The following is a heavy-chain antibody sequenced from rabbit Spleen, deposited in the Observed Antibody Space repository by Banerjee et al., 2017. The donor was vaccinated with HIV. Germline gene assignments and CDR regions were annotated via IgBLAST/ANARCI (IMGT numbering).Heavy chain of an antibody. D-gene: IGHD4-2*01. CDR3: MRDQAGDAGYGPYYFNL. J-gene: IGHJ4*01. CDR2: VGGGSDNT. Sequence: QSLEESGGDLVTPGASLTLTCTASGFSFSNSYWICWVRQAPGKGLEWIACVGGGSDNTYYASWGNGRFTISRENTQNTVSLQMNSLTAADTATYFCMRDQAGDAGYGPYYFNLWGPGTLVTVS. V-gene: IGHV1S40*01. CDR1: GFSFSNSYW.